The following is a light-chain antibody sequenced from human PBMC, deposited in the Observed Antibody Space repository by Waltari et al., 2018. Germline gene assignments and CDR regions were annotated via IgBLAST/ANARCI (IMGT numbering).Light chain of an antibody. CDR2: WAS. V-gene: IGKV4-1*01. Sequence: DIVMTQSPDSLAVSLGERATINCRSSQSLLFTSNNKNYLSWYQKKAGQPPRLLLYWASTRESGVPDLFSGGASGTEFTLSISSLQAEDVAVYYCQQYYNTPLTFGGGTKVDI. J-gene: IGKJ4*01. CDR3: QQYYNTPLT. CDR1: QSLLFTSNNKNY.